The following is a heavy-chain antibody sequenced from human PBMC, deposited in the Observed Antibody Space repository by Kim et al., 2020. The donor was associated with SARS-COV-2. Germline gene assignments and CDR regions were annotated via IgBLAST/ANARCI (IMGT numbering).Heavy chain of an antibody. J-gene: IGHJ3*02. D-gene: IGHD4-17*01. V-gene: IGHV3-13*01. CDR3: ARAVTTGADALDI. Sequence: YPGSVKGRFTSSRENAKNSLYLQMTSLRAGDTAVYYCARAVTTGADALDIWGQGTMVTVSS.